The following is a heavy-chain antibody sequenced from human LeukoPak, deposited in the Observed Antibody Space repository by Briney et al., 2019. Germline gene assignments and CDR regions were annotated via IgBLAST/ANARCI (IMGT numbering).Heavy chain of an antibody. CDR2: INTNTGNP. V-gene: IGHV7-4-1*02. J-gene: IGHJ6*02. CDR3: ARDIVVVPAAISGVYYYYYGMDV. Sequence: ASVKVSCKASGYTFTSYAMNWVRQAPGQGLEWMGWINTNTGNPTYAQGFTGRFVFSLDTSVSTAYLQISSLKAEDTAVYYCARDIVVVPAAISGVYYYYYGMDVWGQGTTVTVSS. D-gene: IGHD2-2*01. CDR1: GYTFTSYA.